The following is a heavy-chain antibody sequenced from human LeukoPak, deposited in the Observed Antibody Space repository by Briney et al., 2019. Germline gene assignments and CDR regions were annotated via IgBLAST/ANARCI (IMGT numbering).Heavy chain of an antibody. D-gene: IGHD6-13*01. J-gene: IGHJ5*02. CDR3: ARGHLQAPVYSTSWYRASNWFDP. CDR2: INPNSGNT. CDR1: GYTFASYD. Sequence: GASVKVSCEASGYTFASYDINWVRQATGQGLEWMGWINPNSGNTGYVQKFQGRVTITRSTAISTVYMELSSMRSEDTAVYYCARGHLQAPVYSTSWYRASNWFDPWGQGTLVTVSS. V-gene: IGHV1-8*01.